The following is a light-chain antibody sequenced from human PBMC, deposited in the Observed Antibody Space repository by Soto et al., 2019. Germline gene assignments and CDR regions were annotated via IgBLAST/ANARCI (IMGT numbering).Light chain of an antibody. Sequence: TQSPVTLSVPPGARATLSCRASQSASINLAWYQQELGQSTTLLIYGASTSDTGIPARFSGSGSGTEFTLTISILHSEDDGIQYCQQYKEWLPRTFGEGTKLDIK. V-gene: IGKV3-15*01. CDR3: QQYKEWLPRT. J-gene: IGKJ1*01. CDR1: QSASIN. CDR2: GAS.